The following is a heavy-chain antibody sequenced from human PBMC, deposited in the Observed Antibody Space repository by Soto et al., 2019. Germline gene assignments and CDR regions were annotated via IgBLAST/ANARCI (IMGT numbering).Heavy chain of an antibody. V-gene: IGHV4-30-4*01. D-gene: IGHD3-22*01. CDR3: ARATYYSDTGGSPPLNS. CDR2: IYYSGSS. Sequence: PSETLSLTCPFSGDSTSSGNYYWSWIRQFPEKGLEWIGYIYYSGSSNYNPSLKSRVSISVDTSKNQFSLKLRSVTAADTAVYYCARATYYSDTGGSPPLNSWGQGTLVTVSS. CDR1: GDSTSSGNYY. J-gene: IGHJ4*02.